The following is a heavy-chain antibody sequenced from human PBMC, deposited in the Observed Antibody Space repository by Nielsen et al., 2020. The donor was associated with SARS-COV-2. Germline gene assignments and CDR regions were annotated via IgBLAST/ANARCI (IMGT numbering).Heavy chain of an antibody. CDR3: AREADGGAAGAFDI. J-gene: IGHJ3*02. Sequence: GESLKISCAASGLTLSDHDMHWVRQLKGKGLEWVSAIGTVDNKYYSGSVKGRFTVSRENAKNSFYLEMNSLSAEDTAIYYCAREADGGAAGAFDIWGQGTVVTVSS. V-gene: IGHV3-13*04. CDR2: IGTVDNK. CDR1: GLTLSDHD. D-gene: IGHD3-16*01.